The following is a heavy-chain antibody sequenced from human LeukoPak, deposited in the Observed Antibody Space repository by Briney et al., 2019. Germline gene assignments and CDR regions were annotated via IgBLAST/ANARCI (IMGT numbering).Heavy chain of an antibody. CDR3: SRDPPGIYYYSRDV. CDR1: GGSISSYY. Sequence: SETLSLTCTVSGGSISSYYWSWIRQPAGKGLEWIGRIYTSGSTNYNPSLKSRVTMSVDTSNNQFSLKLGSVTAAAPAVYYCSRDPPGIYYYSRDVGGKGPRVTFP. D-gene: IGHD1-1*01. V-gene: IGHV4-4*07. CDR2: IYTSGST. J-gene: IGHJ6*03.